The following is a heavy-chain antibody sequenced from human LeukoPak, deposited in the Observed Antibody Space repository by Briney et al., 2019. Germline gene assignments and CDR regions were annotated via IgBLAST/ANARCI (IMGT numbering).Heavy chain of an antibody. CDR1: GFTFSSYE. J-gene: IGHJ4*02. V-gene: IGHV3-48*03. CDR2: ISSSGSTI. Sequence: GGSLRLSCAASGFTFSSYEMNWVRQAPGKGLEWVSYISSSGSTIYYADSVKGRFTISRDNAKNSLYLQMNSLRAEDTAVYYCASSTGLLLWFGEPYWGQGTLVTVSS. CDR3: ASSTGLLLWFGEPY. D-gene: IGHD3-10*01.